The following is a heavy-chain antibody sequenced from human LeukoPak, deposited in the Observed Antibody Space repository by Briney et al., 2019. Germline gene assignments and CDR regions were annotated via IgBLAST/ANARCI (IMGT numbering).Heavy chain of an antibody. CDR2: ISAYNGNT. J-gene: IGHJ4*02. Sequence: ASVKVSCKASGYTFTSYGISWVRQAPGQGLEWVGWISAYNGNTNYAQKLQGRVTMTTDTSTSTAYMELRSLRSDDTAVYYCARGATATSKARPFDYWGQGTLVTVSS. D-gene: IGHD1-26*01. V-gene: IGHV1-18*01. CDR1: GYTFTSYG. CDR3: ARGATATSKARPFDY.